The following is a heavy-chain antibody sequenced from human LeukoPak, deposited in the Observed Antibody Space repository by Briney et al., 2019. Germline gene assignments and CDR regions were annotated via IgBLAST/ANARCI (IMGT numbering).Heavy chain of an antibody. J-gene: IGHJ6*03. D-gene: IGHD4-17*01. CDR3: ARGYGDYGETHKRRYYYYYYMDV. Sequence: SETLSLTCSVSGGSISSSNYYWGWIRQPPGKGLEWIGCIYYSGSTYYNPSLKSRVTISVDTSKNQFSLKLSSVTAADTAVYYCARGYGDYGETHKRRYYYYYYMDVWGKGTTVTISS. CDR2: IYYSGST. CDR1: GGSISSSNYY. V-gene: IGHV4-39*07.